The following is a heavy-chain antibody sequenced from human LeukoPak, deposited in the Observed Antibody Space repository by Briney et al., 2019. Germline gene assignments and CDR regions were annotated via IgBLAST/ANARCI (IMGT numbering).Heavy chain of an antibody. V-gene: IGHV5-51*01. D-gene: IGHD6-6*01. J-gene: IGHJ4*02. Sequence: GESLKISCQGSGYSFTSYWIAWVRQMPGKGLEWMGIIYPGDSDTRYSPSFQGQVTISADKSISTAYLQWSSLKASDTAIYYCARRPSIATRLFDYWGQGTLVTVSS. CDR3: ARRPSIATRLFDY. CDR2: IYPGDSDT. CDR1: GYSFTSYW.